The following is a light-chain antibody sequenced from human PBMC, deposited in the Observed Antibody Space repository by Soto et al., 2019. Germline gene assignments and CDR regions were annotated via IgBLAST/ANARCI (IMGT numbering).Light chain of an antibody. CDR3: AACADSLSGWV. Sequence: QSVLTQPPSASGTPGQRVTISCSGSSSNIGSNYVYWYQQLPGTAPKLLIYMNNQRPSGVPDRFSGSKSGTSASLAISGLRAEDEADYYCAACADSLSGWVFGGGTKLTVL. V-gene: IGLV1-47*01. CDR1: SSNIGSNY. CDR2: MNN. J-gene: IGLJ3*02.